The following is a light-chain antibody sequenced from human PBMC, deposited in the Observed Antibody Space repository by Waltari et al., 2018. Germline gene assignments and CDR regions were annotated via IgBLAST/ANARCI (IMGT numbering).Light chain of an antibody. Sequence: EIVVTQSPATLPVSPGERVTLSCRASQNVGTSLAWYQQQPGQTPRLLIFGAYSRASGVPARFSGSGSGTDFTLAISSLQSEDFAVYYCQQYEDWPRHSFGGGTKVQIE. CDR1: QNVGTS. CDR2: GAY. CDR3: QQYEDWPRHS. V-gene: IGKV3-15*01. J-gene: IGKJ4*01.